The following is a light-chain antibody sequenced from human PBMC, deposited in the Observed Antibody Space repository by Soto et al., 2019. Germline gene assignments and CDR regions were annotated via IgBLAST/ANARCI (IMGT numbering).Light chain of an antibody. J-gene: IGKJ5*01. V-gene: IGKV3-11*01. CDR2: DAS. CDR3: QQRSNWIT. Sequence: VLTQSPATLSLFPGERATLSCRASQSVGSALAWYQHKPGQAARLLLYDASNRAAGIPARFSGSGSGTDFTLTISSLEPEDFAVYYCQQRSNWITFGQGTRLEIE. CDR1: QSVGSA.